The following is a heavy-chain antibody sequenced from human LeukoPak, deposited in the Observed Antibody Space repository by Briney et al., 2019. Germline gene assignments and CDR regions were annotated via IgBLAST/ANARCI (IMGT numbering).Heavy chain of an antibody. D-gene: IGHD6-19*01. Sequence: PSETLSLTCTVSGGAIGGHCWTWIRRPPGKGLNWIGYVYYTGRTSYNPSLRSRVSISVDTSKNLLSLTLTSVTAADTAMYFCARDPPGLDGAFDLWGQGKMVTVSS. CDR2: VYYTGRT. CDR1: GGAIGGHC. V-gene: IGHV4-59*11. J-gene: IGHJ3*01. CDR3: ARDPPGLDGAFDL.